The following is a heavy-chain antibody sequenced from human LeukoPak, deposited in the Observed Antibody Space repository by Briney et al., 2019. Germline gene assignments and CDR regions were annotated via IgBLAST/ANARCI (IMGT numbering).Heavy chain of an antibody. CDR3: ARQLNNWGEAFDI. Sequence: SETLSLTCTVSGGSISSGSYYWSWIRQPAGKGLEWIGCIYTSGSTNYNPSLKSRVTISVDTSKNQFSLKLSSVTAADTAVYYCARQLNNWGEAFDIWGQGTMVTVSS. CDR2: IYTSGST. V-gene: IGHV4-61*02. J-gene: IGHJ3*02. D-gene: IGHD7-27*01. CDR1: GGSISSGSYY.